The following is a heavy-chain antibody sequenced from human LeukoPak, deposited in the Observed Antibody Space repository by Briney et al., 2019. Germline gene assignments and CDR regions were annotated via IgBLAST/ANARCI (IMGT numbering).Heavy chain of an antibody. J-gene: IGHJ6*03. Sequence: GASVKVSCKASGYTFTGYYMHWVRQAPGQGLEWMGWINPNSGGTNYAQKFQGRVTMTRDTSISTAYMELSRLRSDDTAVYYCARDPMYYYGSGSYLDYYMDVWGKGTTVTVSS. D-gene: IGHD3-10*01. V-gene: IGHV1-2*02. CDR3: ARDPMYYYGSGSYLDYYMDV. CDR1: GYTFTGYY. CDR2: INPNSGGT.